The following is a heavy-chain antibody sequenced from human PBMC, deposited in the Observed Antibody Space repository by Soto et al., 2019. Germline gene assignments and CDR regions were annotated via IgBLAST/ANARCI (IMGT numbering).Heavy chain of an antibody. CDR3: EKDTPHTDYSKPYDS. V-gene: IGHV3-23*01. CDR2: ISVSGDTS. D-gene: IGHD4-17*01. CDR1: GFTFSSYD. J-gene: IGHJ4*02. Sequence: GGSLRLSCAASGFTFSSYDMSWVRQAPGKGLEWISTISVSGDTSYDADSVKGRFTISRDNSKNMVYLQMNSLRDEDTAVYFCEKDTPHTDYSKPYDSWGQGTLVTVSS.